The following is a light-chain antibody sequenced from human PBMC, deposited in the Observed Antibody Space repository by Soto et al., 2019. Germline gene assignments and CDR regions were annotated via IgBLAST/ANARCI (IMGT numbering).Light chain of an antibody. J-gene: IGKJ4*01. CDR3: EGYGRAPGT. CDR1: QSVSSSY. V-gene: IGKV3-20*01. Sequence: EIVLTQSPGTLSLSPGERATLSCSASQSVSSSYLAWYQQKPGQAPRLLIYGASSRATGIPDRFSGSGSGTDFTLTISRLKAEDCAVHYYEGYGRAPGTFGVGTKVDIK. CDR2: GAS.